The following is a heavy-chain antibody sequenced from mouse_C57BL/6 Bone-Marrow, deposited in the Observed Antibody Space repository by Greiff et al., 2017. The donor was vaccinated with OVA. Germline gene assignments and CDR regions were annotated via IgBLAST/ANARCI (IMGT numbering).Heavy chain of an antibody. CDR2: IDPSDSYT. J-gene: IGHJ1*03. CDR3: ARRAWGSSHYWYFDV. D-gene: IGHD1-1*01. V-gene: IGHV1-59*01. Sequence: QVQLQQPGAELVRPGTSVKLSCKASGYTFASYWMHWVKQRPGQGLEWIGVIDPSDSYTNYNQKFKGKATLTVDTSSSTAYMQRSSLTSEDSAVYYCARRAWGSSHYWYFDVWGTGTTVTVSS. CDR1: GYTFASYW.